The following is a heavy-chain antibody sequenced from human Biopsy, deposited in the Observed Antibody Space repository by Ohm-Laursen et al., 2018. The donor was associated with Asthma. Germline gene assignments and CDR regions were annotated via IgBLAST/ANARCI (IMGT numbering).Heavy chain of an antibody. Sequence: RSLRLSCAASGTHFGSYNMHWARQAPGKGLEWVAVITFDGSTQHYGDSVKGRFTISRDNSKNMLFLQMNSLRAEDTAVYYCSRDTLGYYFDIWGQGTQVTASS. V-gene: IGHV3-30-3*01. CDR1: GTHFGSYN. CDR3: SRDTLGYYFDI. CDR2: ITFDGSTQ. J-gene: IGHJ4*02. D-gene: IGHD6-13*01.